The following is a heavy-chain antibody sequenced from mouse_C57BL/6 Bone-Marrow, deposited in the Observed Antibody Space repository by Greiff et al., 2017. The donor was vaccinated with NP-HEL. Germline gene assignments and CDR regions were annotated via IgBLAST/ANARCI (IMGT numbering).Heavy chain of an antibody. V-gene: IGHV2-6*01. J-gene: IGHJ3*01. CDR1: GFSLTSYG. CDR3: ASDYDGGFAY. Sequence: QVQLQQSGPGLVAPSQSLSITCTVSGFSLTSYGVDWVRQSPGKGLEWLGVIWGVGSTNYNSALKSRLSISKENSKSQVFLKMNSLQTDDTAMYYCASDYDGGFAYWGQGTLVTVSA. D-gene: IGHD2-12*01. CDR2: IWGVGST.